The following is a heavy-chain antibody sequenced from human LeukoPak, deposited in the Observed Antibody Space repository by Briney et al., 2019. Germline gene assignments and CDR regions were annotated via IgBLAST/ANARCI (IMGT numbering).Heavy chain of an antibody. Sequence: PGGSLRLSCAASGFTFSDYYMSWXXXXXXXXXXXXSYISSSGSTIYYADSVKGRFTISRDNAKNSLYLQMNSLRAEDTAVYYCASNKYSSGWYEDYWGQGTLVTVSS. CDR3: ASNKYSSGWYEDY. CDR2: ISSSGSTI. J-gene: IGHJ4*02. V-gene: IGHV3-11*01. D-gene: IGHD6-19*01. CDR1: GFTFSDYY.